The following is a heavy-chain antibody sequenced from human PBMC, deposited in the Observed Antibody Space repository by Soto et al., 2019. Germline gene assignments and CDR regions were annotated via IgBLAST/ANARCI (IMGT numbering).Heavy chain of an antibody. CDR2: ISGSGGST. CDR1: GFTFSSYA. J-gene: IGHJ4*02. D-gene: IGHD3-22*01. Sequence: GESLKISCAASGFTFSSYAMSWVRQAPGKGLEWVSAISGSGGSTYYADSVKGRFTISRDNSKNTLYLQMNSLRAEDTAVYYCAKRYDSSGYETYYFDYWGQGTLVTVSS. CDR3: AKRYDSSGYETYYFDY. V-gene: IGHV3-23*01.